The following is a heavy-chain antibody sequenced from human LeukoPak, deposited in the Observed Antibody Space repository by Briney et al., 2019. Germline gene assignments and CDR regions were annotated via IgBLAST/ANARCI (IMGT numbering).Heavy chain of an antibody. CDR1: GVSISSYY. J-gene: IGHJ4*02. D-gene: IGHD5-18*01. CDR2: IFYSGST. V-gene: IGHV4-59*01. CDR3: ASLDTAMLSGFDY. Sequence: SETLSLTCNVSGVSISSYYWSWIRQPPGKGLEWIGFIFYSGSTNYNPSLKSRVTISIDTSKNRFSLKLTSVTAADTAVYFCASLDTAMLSGFDYWGQGMLVTVSS.